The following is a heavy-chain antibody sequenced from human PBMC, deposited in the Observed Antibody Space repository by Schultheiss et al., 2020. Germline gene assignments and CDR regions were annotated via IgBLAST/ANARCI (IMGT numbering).Heavy chain of an antibody. CDR2: ISSSGSTI. J-gene: IGHJ4*02. CDR1: GFTFSSYE. CDR3: ATSEDTAMVPFDY. D-gene: IGHD5-18*01. V-gene: IGHV3-48*03. Sequence: GGSLRLSCAASGFTFSSYEMNWVRQAPGKGLEWVSYISSSGSTIYYADSVKGRFTISRDNAKNSLYLQMNSLRAEDTAVYYCATSEDTAMVPFDYWGQGTLVTVSS.